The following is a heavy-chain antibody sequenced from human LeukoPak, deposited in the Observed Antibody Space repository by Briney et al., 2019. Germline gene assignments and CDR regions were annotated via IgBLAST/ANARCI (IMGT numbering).Heavy chain of an antibody. D-gene: IGHD3-10*01. CDR2: IIPIFGTA. J-gene: IGHJ4*02. Sequence: ASVKVSCKASGGTFSSYAISWVRQAPGQGLEWMGGIIPIFGTANYAQKFQGRVTITTDESTSTAYVELSSLRSEDTAVYYCASGASDRGVEFDYWGQGTLVTVSS. V-gene: IGHV1-69*05. CDR3: ASGASDRGVEFDY. CDR1: GGTFSSYA.